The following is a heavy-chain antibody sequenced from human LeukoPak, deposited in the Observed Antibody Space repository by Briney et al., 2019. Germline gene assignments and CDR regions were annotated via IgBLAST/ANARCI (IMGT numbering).Heavy chain of an antibody. CDR3: AKRGMDSSGWYFGPGWFDP. CDR1: GFTFSSYA. J-gene: IGHJ5*02. V-gene: IGHV3-23*01. D-gene: IGHD6-19*01. Sequence: GGSLRLSCAASGFTFSSYAMSWVRQAPGQGLEWVSAISGSGGNTYYADSVKGRFTISRDNSKNTLYLQMNSLRAEDTAVYYCAKRGMDSSGWYFGPGWFDPWGQGTLVTDCS. CDR2: ISGSGGNT.